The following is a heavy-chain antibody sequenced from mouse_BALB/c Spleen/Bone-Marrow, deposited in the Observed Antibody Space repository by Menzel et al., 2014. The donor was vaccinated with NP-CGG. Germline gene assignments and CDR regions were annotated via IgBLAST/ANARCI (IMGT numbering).Heavy chain of an antibody. D-gene: IGHD4-1*01. V-gene: IGHV1S130*01. Sequence: LQESGSVLVRPGDSVKLSCKASGYTFTSSWMHWAKQRPGQGLEWIGEIHPNSGNTNYNEKFKGKATLTVDTSSSTAYVDLSSLTSEDSAVYYCARELGRGYYFDYWGQGTTLTVSS. CDR2: IHPNSGNT. CDR3: ARELGRGYYFDY. CDR1: GYTFTSSW. J-gene: IGHJ2*01.